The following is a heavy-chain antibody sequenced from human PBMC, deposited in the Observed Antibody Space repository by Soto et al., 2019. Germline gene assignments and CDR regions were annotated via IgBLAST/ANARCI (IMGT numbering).Heavy chain of an antibody. V-gene: IGHV4-39*01. Sequence: PSETLSLTCTVSGGSISSSSYYWGWIRQPPGKGLEWIGSIYYSGSTYYNPSLKSRVTISVDTSKNQFSLKLSSVTAADTAVYYCARLLRYSSCIDYWGQGTLVTVSS. J-gene: IGHJ4*02. CDR1: GGSISSSSYY. CDR3: ARLLRYSSCIDY. CDR2: IYYSGST. D-gene: IGHD3-9*01.